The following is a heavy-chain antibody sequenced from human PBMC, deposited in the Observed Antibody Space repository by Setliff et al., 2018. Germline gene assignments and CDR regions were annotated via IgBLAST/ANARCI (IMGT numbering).Heavy chain of an antibody. J-gene: IGHJ4*02. CDR2: IDWYDDK. CDR3: ARIRKGYIGFEGFDY. V-gene: IGHV2-70*17. Sequence: SGPTLVNPTQTLTLTCTFSGFSLSTSGMYVSWIRQPPGKALEWLGSIDWYDDKLYSTSLMTRLTISKDTSRKQVVLTMTNMDPADTATYYCARIRKGYIGFEGFDYWGQGTLVTVS. CDR1: GFSLSTSGMY. D-gene: IGHD5-12*01.